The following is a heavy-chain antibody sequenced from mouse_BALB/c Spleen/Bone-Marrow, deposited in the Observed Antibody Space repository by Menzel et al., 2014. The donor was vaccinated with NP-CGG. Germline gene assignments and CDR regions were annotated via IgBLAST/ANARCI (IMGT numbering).Heavy chain of an antibody. CDR1: GFNIKDTY. Sequence: VQLQQSGAELVKPGASVKLSCTASGFNIKDTYMHWVKQRPEQGLEWIGRIDPANGNTKYDPKFQGKATITADTSSNTALLQLSSLTSEDTAVYYCANYYYGSSRFAYWGQGTLVTVSA. D-gene: IGHD1-1*01. V-gene: IGHV14-3*02. J-gene: IGHJ3*01. CDR2: IDPANGNT. CDR3: ANYYYGSSRFAY.